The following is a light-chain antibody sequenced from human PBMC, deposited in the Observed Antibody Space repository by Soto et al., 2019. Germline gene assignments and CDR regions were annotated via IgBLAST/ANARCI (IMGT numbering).Light chain of an antibody. CDR1: TDDIRSYKL. J-gene: IGLJ1*01. CDR3: SSYAGSNNYV. Sequence: QSVLTQPASVAGSPGQSITISCTGITDDIRSYKLVSWYQQYPGKAPKLIIYAVSKRPSGVPDRFSGSKSGNTASLTVSGLQAEDEADYYCSSYAGSNNYVFGTGTKVTVL. CDR2: AVS. V-gene: IGLV2-8*01.